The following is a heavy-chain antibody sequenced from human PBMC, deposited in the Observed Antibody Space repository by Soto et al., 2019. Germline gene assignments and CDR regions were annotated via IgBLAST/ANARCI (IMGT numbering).Heavy chain of an antibody. Sequence: QVQLQESGPGLVKPSQTLSLTCTVSGGSITTGGYYWSWIRQHPGKGLEWIGYIYYSGSTSYNPSLKRRVTLSLXTSKNQFSLKLNSVTAADTAVYYCARDDTRAGYDYWGQGTLVTVSS. CDR1: GGSITTGGYY. CDR2: IYYSGST. D-gene: IGHD5-18*01. V-gene: IGHV4-31*03. CDR3: ARDDTRAGYDY. J-gene: IGHJ4*02.